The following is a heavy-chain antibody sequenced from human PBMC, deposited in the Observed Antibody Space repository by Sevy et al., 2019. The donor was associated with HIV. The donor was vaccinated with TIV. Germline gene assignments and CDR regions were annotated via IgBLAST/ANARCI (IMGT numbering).Heavy chain of an antibody. CDR1: GFTFSAYS. CDR2: ISSSSGTI. J-gene: IGHJ5*01. Sequence: GGSLRLSCAASGFTFSAYSMNWVRQAPGKGLEWVSYISSSSGTIYYADSVKGQLTISRDNAKRSLYLQMNGLRAEDTAVYYCARAGGDCYSKNECWFVSWGQGTLVTVSS. CDR3: ARAGGDCYSKNECWFVS. D-gene: IGHD2-21*01. V-gene: IGHV3-48*01.